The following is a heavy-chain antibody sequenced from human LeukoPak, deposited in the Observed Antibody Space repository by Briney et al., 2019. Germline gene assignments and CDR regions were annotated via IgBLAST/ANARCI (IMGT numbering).Heavy chain of an antibody. CDR3: ARVWDYDILTGRHYYYHGMDV. V-gene: IGHV3-23*01. CDR1: GFTFSTDA. Sequence: SGGSLRLSCAASGFTFSTDAMTWVRQAPGKGLQWVSAISGSGDNTYYDDSVKGRFTISRDNAKNSLYLQMNSLRDEDTAVYYCARVWDYDILTGRHYYYHGMDVWGQGTTVTVSS. J-gene: IGHJ6*02. D-gene: IGHD3-9*01. CDR2: ISGSGDNT.